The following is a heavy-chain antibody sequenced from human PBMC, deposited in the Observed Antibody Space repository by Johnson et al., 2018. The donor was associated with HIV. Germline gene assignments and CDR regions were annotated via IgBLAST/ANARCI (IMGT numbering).Heavy chain of an antibody. CDR3: ARTARRYFVDAFDI. CDR1: GFSFSDHY. Sequence: VQLVESGGGLVQPGGSLRLSCAASGFSFSDHYMDWVRQAPGKGLEWVANIKQDGSEKYYVDSVKGRFTISRDNAKNSLYLQMNSLRAEDTAVYYCARTARRYFVDAFDIWGQGTMVTVSS. J-gene: IGHJ3*02. CDR2: IKQDGSEK. V-gene: IGHV3-7*05. D-gene: IGHD3-9*01.